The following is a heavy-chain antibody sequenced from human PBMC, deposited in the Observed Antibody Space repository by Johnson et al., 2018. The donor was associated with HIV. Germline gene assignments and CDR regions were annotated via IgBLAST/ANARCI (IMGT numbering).Heavy chain of an antibody. Sequence: QMLLVESGGGVVQPGKSLRLSCAASGFTFSSYGMHWVRQAPGKGLQWVAAIWYDGSNKYYADSVKGRFTISRDNSKNTLYLQMNSLRTEDTAVYYCARVRGGTGHGAFDIWGQGTMVTVSS. CDR3: ARVRGGTGHGAFDI. CDR1: GFTFSSYG. J-gene: IGHJ3*02. CDR2: IWYDGSNK. V-gene: IGHV3-33*01.